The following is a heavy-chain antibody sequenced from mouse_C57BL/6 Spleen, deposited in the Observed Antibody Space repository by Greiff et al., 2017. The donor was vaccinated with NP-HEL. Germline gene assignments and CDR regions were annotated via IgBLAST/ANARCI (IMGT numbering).Heavy chain of an antibody. D-gene: IGHD2-4*01. CDR1: GYTFTDYN. J-gene: IGHJ3*01. CDR2: INPNNGGT. CDR3: ARSDDYEFAY. Sequence: EVQLQQSGPELVKPGASVKIPCKASGYTFTDYNMDWVKQSHGKSLEWIGDINPNNGGTIYNQKFKGKATLTVDKSSSTAYMELRSLTSEDTAVYYCARSDDYEFAYWGQGTLVTVSA. V-gene: IGHV1-18*01.